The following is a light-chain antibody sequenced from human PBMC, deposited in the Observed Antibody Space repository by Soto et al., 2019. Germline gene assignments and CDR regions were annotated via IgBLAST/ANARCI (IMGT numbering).Light chain of an antibody. CDR3: QPRSDWPKT. V-gene: IGKV3-11*01. CDR1: QSVSSY. CDR2: DAS. J-gene: IGKJ2*01. Sequence: EIVLTQSPATLSLSPGERATLSCRASQSVSSYLAWYQQKPGQAPRLLIYDASDRATGIPARFSGSGSGTDFTLTISSLEPEDFAVYYCQPRSDWPKTFGQGTTLEIK.